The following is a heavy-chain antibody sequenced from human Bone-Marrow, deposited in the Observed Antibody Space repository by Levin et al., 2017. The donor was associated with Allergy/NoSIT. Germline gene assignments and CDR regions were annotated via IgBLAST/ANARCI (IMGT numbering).Heavy chain of an antibody. CDR3: ARSPLYSSGRYRGEFDY. V-gene: IGHV5-51*01. J-gene: IGHJ4*02. CDR2: IYPGDSDT. CDR1: GYTFTNYW. D-gene: IGHD6-19*01. Sequence: GESLKISCKGSGYTFTNYWIGWVRQMPGKGLEWMGLIYPGDSDTKYSPSFQGQVTISADKSISTAYLQWSTLKASDTAMYYCARSPLYSSGRYRGEFDYWGQGALVTVSS.